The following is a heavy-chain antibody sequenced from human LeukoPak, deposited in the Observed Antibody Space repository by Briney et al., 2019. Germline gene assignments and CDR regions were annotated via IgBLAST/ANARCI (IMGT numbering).Heavy chain of an antibody. CDR3: ARGGVGLLWFGELLPCDF. CDR2: INSDGSST. CDR1: GFTFSSYW. D-gene: IGHD3-10*01. Sequence: GVSLTLSCAASGFTFSSYWMHWVRQAPGKGLVWVSRINSDGSSTSYADSVKGRFTISRDNAKNTLYLQMNSLRAEDTAVYYCARGGVGLLWFGELLPCDFWGQGTLVTVSS. J-gene: IGHJ4*02. V-gene: IGHV3-74*01.